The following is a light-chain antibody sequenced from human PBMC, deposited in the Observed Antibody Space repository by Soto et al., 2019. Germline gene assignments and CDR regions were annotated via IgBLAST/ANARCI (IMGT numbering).Light chain of an antibody. Sequence: QSALTQPASVSGSPGQSITISCTGTSSDVGGYNYVSWYQQHPGKAPKLMIYEVSNRPSGVSNRFSGSKSGNTASLTISGLQAEDEADYYCSSYTSSSSYVFGTGTNATVL. V-gene: IGLV2-14*01. CDR1: SSDVGGYNY. J-gene: IGLJ1*01. CDR3: SSYTSSSSYV. CDR2: EVS.